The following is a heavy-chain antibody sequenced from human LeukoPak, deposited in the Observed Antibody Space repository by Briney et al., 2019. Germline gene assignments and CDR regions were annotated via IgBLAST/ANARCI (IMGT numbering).Heavy chain of an antibody. Sequence: KPSETPSLPRTVSGGSLSSGSYYCGWIRPPPGKGLEWLGTIYYSGTTYYNPSLKSRVTISVDTSKNQFSLKLSSVTAADTAVYHCARASKGVPDIWGQGTLVTVSS. V-gene: IGHV4-39*01. CDR3: ARASKGVPDI. CDR1: GGSLSSGSYY. D-gene: IGHD2-15*01. CDR2: IYYSGTT. J-gene: IGHJ1*01.